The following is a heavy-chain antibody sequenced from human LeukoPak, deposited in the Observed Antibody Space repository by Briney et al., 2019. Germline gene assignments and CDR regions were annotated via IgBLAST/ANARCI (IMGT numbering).Heavy chain of an antibody. J-gene: IGHJ5*02. D-gene: IGHD5-12*01. CDR2: IYYSGST. CDR1: GGSISSYY. CDR3: ARADIVATIIWFDP. V-gene: IGHV4-59*01. Sequence: SSETLSLTCTVSGGSISSYYWSWLRQPPGKGLEWIGYIYYSGSTNYNPSLKSRVTISVDTSKNQFSLKLSSVTAADTAVYYCARADIVATIIWFDPWGQGTLVTVSS.